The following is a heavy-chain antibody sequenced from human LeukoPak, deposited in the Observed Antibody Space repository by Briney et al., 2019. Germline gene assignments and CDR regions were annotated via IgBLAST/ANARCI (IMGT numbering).Heavy chain of an antibody. D-gene: IGHD3-22*01. CDR3: ASPDSGYYPIMGAFDI. J-gene: IGHJ3*02. V-gene: IGHV3-48*04. Sequence: AGGSLRLSCAASGFTFSSYSMNWVRQAPGKGLGWVSYISSSSSTIYYADSVKGRFTISRDNAKNSLYLQMNSLRAEDTAVYYCASPDSGYYPIMGAFDIWGQGTMVTVSS. CDR1: GFTFSSYS. CDR2: ISSSSSTI.